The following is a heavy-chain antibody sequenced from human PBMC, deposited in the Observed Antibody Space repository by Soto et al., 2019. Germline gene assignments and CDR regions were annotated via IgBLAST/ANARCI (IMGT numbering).Heavy chain of an antibody. Sequence: SETLSLTCTVSGGSISSYYWSWIRQPPGKGLEWIGYIYYSGSTNYNPSLKSRVTISVDTSKNQFSLKLSSVTAADTAVYYCARGRYRYYDSSGYYDYYYGMDVWGQGTTVTVSS. CDR3: ARGRYRYYDSSGYYDYYYGMDV. D-gene: IGHD3-22*01. CDR2: IYYSGST. V-gene: IGHV4-59*01. CDR1: GGSISSYY. J-gene: IGHJ6*02.